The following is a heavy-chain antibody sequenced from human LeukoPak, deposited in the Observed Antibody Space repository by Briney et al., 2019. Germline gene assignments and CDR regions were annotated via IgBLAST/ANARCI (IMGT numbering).Heavy chain of an antibody. D-gene: IGHD1-14*01. CDR2: INNVASHI. CDR3: AKESPYRAPTRTYYFDY. J-gene: IGHJ4*02. CDR1: GFTFSSSA. Sequence: GGSLRLSCAASGFTFSSSAMNWVRQAPGKGLEWVSSINNVASHIYYAHSVKGRFTISRDNAKNSLYLQMNSLSDEDTALYYCAKESPYRAPTRTYYFDYWGQGTLVTVSS. V-gene: IGHV3-21*04.